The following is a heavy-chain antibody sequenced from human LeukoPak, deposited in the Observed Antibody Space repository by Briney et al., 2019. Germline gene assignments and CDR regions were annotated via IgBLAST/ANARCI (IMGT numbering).Heavy chain of an antibody. J-gene: IGHJ5*02. D-gene: IGHD3-22*01. CDR1: GFTFSSYE. V-gene: IGHV3-48*03. CDR3: AREGLEGYYDSSGYYYMYNWFDP. Sequence: PGGSVRLSCAASGFTFSSYEMNWVRQAPGKGLEWVSYISSSGSTIYYADSVKGRFTISRDNAKNSLYLQMNSLRAEDTAVYYCAREGLEGYYDSSGYYYMYNWFDPWGQGTLVTVSS. CDR2: ISSSGSTI.